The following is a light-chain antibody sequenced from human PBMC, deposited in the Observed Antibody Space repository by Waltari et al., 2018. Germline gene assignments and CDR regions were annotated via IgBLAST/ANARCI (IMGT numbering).Light chain of an antibody. Sequence: DIVMTQSPDSLAVSLGERATIHCKASQSVLYSSNNKNYLAWYQQKPGQPPKLHIYWASTRESGVPDRFSGSGSGTDFTLTISSLQAEDVAVYYCQQYYSTPPTFGQGTKVEIK. V-gene: IGKV4-1*01. CDR3: QQYYSTPPT. J-gene: IGKJ1*01. CDR2: WAS. CDR1: QSVLYSSNNKNY.